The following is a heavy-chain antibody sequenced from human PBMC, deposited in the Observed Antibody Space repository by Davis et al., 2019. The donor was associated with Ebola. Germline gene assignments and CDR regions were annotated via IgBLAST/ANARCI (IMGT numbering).Heavy chain of an antibody. CDR1: GYTLTELS. J-gene: IGHJ6*02. Sequence: AASVKVSCKVSGYTLTELSMHWVRQAPGKGLEWMGGFDPEDGETIYAQKFQGRVTMTEDTSTATAYMELSSLRSEDTAVYYCARGRRITIFGGYYGMDVWGQGTTVTVSS. D-gene: IGHD3-3*01. V-gene: IGHV1-24*01. CDR3: ARGRRITIFGGYYGMDV. CDR2: FDPEDGET.